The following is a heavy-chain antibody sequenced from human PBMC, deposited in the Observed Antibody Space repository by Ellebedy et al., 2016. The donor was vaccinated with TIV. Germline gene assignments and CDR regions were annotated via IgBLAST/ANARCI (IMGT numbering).Heavy chain of an antibody. CDR2: IKQDGSEK. J-gene: IGHJ4*02. CDR1: GFTFSSYS. Sequence: GESLKISCAASGFTFSSYSMSWVRQAPGKGLEWVANIKQDGSEKYYVDSVKGRFTISRDNAKNSLYLQMNSLRAEDTAVYYCARGGPGIAAAGYFDYWGQGTLVTVSS. CDR3: ARGGPGIAAAGYFDY. V-gene: IGHV3-7*04. D-gene: IGHD6-13*01.